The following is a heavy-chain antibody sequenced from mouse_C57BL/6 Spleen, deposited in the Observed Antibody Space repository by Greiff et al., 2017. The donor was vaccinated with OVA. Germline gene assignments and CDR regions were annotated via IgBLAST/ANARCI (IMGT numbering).Heavy chain of an antibody. CDR2: IYPGDGDT. CDR1: GYAFSSSW. CDR3: ARSNPTGFAY. V-gene: IGHV1-82*01. J-gene: IGHJ3*01. Sequence: LQESGPELVKPGASVKISCKASGYAFSSSWMNWVKQRPGKGLEWIGRIYPGDGDTNYNGKFKGKATLTADKSSSTAYMQLSSLTSEDSAVYFCARSNPTGFAYWGQGTLVTVSA.